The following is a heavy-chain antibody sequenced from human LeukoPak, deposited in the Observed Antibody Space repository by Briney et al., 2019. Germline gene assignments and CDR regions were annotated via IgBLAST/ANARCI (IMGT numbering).Heavy chain of an antibody. D-gene: IGHD1-1*01. CDR3: ARGNWYLDY. CDR1: GGSISSYY. V-gene: IGHV4-59*01. J-gene: IGHJ4*02. CDR2: IYYSGSI. Sequence: SETLSLTCTVSGGSISSYYWSWIRQPPGKGLEWIWYIYYSGSINYNPSLKSRVTISVDTSKNQFSLKVSSVTAADTAVYYCARGNWYLDYWGQGTLVTVSS.